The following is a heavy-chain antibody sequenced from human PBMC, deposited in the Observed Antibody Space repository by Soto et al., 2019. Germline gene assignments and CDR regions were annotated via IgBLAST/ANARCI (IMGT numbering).Heavy chain of an antibody. CDR1: GYSFTTYW. CDR2: IDPSGSYT. J-gene: IGHJ6*02. Sequence: PGECLKISCRGSGYSFTTYWINWLRQMPGKGLEWMGNIDPSGSYTNYSPSFQGHVTISADKSISTAYLQWSSLKASDPAMYYCVRDCSRTSCYKYYGMDVWGQGTTVTVSS. CDR3: VRDCSRTSCYKYYGMDV. V-gene: IGHV5-10-1*01. D-gene: IGHD2-2*02.